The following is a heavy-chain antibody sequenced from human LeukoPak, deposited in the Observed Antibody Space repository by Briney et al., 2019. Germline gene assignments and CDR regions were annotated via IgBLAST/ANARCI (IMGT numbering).Heavy chain of an antibody. CDR3: ARETAHCGGDCYDY. CDR1: GFICSSYE. V-gene: IGHV3-48*03. D-gene: IGHD2-21*01. Sequence: PGGSLRLSCAGHGFICSSYEINWVRQAPGKGLEWISYIGINEDNIYYADSVKGRFTISRDNAKSSVFLQMNSLRVEDTAVYYCARETAHCGGDCYDYWGQGTLVTVSS. CDR2: IGINEDNI. J-gene: IGHJ4*02.